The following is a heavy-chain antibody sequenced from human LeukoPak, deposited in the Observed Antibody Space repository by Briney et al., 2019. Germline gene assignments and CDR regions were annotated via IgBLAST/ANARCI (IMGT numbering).Heavy chain of an antibody. CDR3: AKDFRIGYSAHFDY. V-gene: IGHV3-23*01. CDR2: NENGGTT. J-gene: IGHJ4*02. Sequence: GGSLGLSCVGSGFTFRSHAMSWVRQAPGKGLEFVSGNENGGTTYYADSVKGRFSISRDNSKNTLYLQMDSLRGEDTAVYYCAKDFRIGYSAHFDYWGQGALVTVSS. D-gene: IGHD2-21*01. CDR1: GFTFRSHA.